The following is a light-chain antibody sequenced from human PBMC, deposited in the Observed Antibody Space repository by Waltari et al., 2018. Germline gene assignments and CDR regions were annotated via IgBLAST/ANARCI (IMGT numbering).Light chain of an antibody. Sequence: QSVLTQPPSASGTPGPTVPISCPGSTSNVGSHYVYCYKQLPGMAPKLLLYRNAQRPSGVPDRFSGSKSETSASLAITGLRAEDEADYYCGARDDSVTGPWVFGGGTRLTVL. CDR1: TSNVGSHY. V-gene: IGLV1-47*01. CDR3: GARDDSVTGPWV. CDR2: RNA. J-gene: IGLJ3*02.